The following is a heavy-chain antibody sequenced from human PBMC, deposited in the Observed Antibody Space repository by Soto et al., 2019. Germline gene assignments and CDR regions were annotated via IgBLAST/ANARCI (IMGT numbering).Heavy chain of an antibody. CDR2: VYDNGRP. V-gene: IGHV4-59*01. Sequence: SETLSLTCTISGGSISVYYWSWIRQSPRQGLEWIGYVYDNGRPYYSPSLKSRVTISADTSKNQISLKLTSATAADTAVYYCARGVGSSPPRYWGQGTLVTVSS. CDR1: GGSISVYY. J-gene: IGHJ4*02. CDR3: ARGVGSSPPRY. D-gene: IGHD3-9*01.